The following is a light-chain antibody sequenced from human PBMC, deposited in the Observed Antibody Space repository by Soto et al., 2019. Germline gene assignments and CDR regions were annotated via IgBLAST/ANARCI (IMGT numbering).Light chain of an antibody. J-gene: IGKJ2*01. V-gene: IGKV1-5*03. CDR3: QQYDSYPYT. CDR2: KAS. CDR1: QSISTW. Sequence: DIQMTQSPSTLSASVGDRVTITCRASQSISTWLAWYQQKPGKAPKVLIYKASSLETGVPPRFSVSGSGTEFSLTISSLQPGDFATYYCQQYDSYPYTFGQGTKLEIK.